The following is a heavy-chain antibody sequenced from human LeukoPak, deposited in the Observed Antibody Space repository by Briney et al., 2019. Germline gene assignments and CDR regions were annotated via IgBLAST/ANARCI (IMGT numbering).Heavy chain of an antibody. J-gene: IGHJ4*02. V-gene: IGHV3-23*01. D-gene: IGHD3-9*01. Sequence: GGSLRLSCAASGFTFSSYAMSWVRQAPGKGLEWVSAISGSGGSTYYADSVKGRFTISRDNSKNTLYLQMNSLRAEDTAVYYRAIDRGILTGYYDYWGRGTLVTVSS. CDR3: AIDRGILTGYYDY. CDR2: ISGSGGST. CDR1: GFTFSSYA.